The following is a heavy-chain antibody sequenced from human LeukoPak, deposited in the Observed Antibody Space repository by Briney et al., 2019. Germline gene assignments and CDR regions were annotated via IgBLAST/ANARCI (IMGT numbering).Heavy chain of an antibody. D-gene: IGHD3/OR15-3a*01. Sequence: LGASVKVSCKASGGTFSSYAISWVRQAPGQGLEWMGGIIPIFGTANYAQKFQGRVTITADESTSTAYMELSSLRSDDTAVYYCARAPASGYDTLAYWGQGTLVTVSS. J-gene: IGHJ4*02. CDR2: IIPIFGTA. CDR1: GGTFSSYA. V-gene: IGHV1-69*13. CDR3: ARAPASGYDTLAY.